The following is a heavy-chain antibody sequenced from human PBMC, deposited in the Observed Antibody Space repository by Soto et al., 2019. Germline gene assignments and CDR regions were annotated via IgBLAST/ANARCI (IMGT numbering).Heavy chain of an antibody. CDR3: AREANTIYAPHGLDV. V-gene: IGHV3-21*01. Sequence: PGGSLRLSCAASGFTFSSYAMSWVRQAPGQGLEWLASLSSGSFYIFHADSIRGRFTISRDDAKNLLFLQMNSLTIEDTATYYCAREANTIYAPHGLDVWGQGTAVTVSS. CDR2: LSSGSFYI. CDR1: GFTFSSYA. J-gene: IGHJ6*02. D-gene: IGHD3-3*01.